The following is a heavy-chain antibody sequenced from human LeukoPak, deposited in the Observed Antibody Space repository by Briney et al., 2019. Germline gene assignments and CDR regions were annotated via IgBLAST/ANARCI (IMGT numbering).Heavy chain of an antibody. V-gene: IGHV4-39*01. CDR1: GGSISSRSFY. Sequence: SETLPLTCTVSGGSISSRSFYWGWIRQPPGKGLEWIGSIYYSGGTYYNPSLKSRVTMSVDTSKNQFSLKLTSVTAADTAVFYCARQGVGKYNWNFLNWFDPWGPGTLVTVSS. J-gene: IGHJ5*02. CDR2: IYYSGGT. D-gene: IGHD1-7*01. CDR3: ARQGVGKYNWNFLNWFDP.